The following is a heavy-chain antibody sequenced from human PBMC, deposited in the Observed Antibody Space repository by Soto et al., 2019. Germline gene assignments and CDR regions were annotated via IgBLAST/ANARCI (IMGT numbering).Heavy chain of an antibody. CDR1: GFTFSIYA. CDR3: AKDVPDIVVVPAATFFDY. Sequence: PEGSLRLSCAASGFTFSIYAMSWVRQAPGKGLEWVSAISGSGGSTYYADSVKGRFTISRDNSKNTLYLQMNSLRAEDTAVYYCAKDVPDIVVVPAATFFDYWGQGTLVTVSS. J-gene: IGHJ4*02. V-gene: IGHV3-23*01. D-gene: IGHD2-2*01. CDR2: ISGSGGST.